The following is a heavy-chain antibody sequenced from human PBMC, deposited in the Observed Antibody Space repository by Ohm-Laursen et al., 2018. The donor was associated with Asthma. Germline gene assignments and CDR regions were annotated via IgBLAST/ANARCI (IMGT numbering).Heavy chain of an antibody. CDR3: ARIGPEWELPGREYSLHH. Sequence: GSLRLSCTATGYTFSRYSIHWVRQVPGKGLEWVASISTASTFIYHADSVRGRFTTSRDNAKNSVYLQMNSLRAEDTALYYCARIGPEWELPGREYSLHHWGQGTQVTVSS. CDR2: ISTASTFI. D-gene: IGHD1-26*01. V-gene: IGHV3-21*01. J-gene: IGHJ1*01. CDR1: GYTFSRYS.